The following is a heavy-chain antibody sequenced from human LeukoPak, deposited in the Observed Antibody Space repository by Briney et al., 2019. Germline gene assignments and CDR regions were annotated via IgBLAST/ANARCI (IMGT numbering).Heavy chain of an antibody. J-gene: IGHJ5*02. CDR3: ARKTSWIVSVYSYGYLQYNWFDP. D-gene: IGHD5-18*01. CDR2: IYYSGST. CDR1: GGSISSSSYY. Sequence: SETLSLTCTVSGGSISSSSYYWGWIRQPPGKGLEWIGSIYYSGSTYYNPSLKSRVTISVDTSKNQFTLKLSSVTAADTAVYYCARKTSWIVSVYSYGYLQYNWFDPWGQGTLVTVSS. V-gene: IGHV4-39*06.